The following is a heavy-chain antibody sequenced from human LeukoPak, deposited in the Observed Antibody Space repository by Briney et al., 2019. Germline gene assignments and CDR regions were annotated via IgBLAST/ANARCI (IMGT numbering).Heavy chain of an antibody. CDR1: GFTFSSYS. CDR2: ISSIISTI. V-gene: IGHV3-48*01. J-gene: IGHJ6*03. CDR3: ARSGGEVGATSFLYYYYYMDV. D-gene: IGHD1-26*01. Sequence: TGGSLRLSCAASGFTFSSYSMNWVRQAPGKGLEWVSYISSIISTIYYADSLNGRFTISRDNAKTPLYVQMNSLRAEYTPWYYWARSGGEVGATSFLYYYYYMDVWGKGTTVTVS.